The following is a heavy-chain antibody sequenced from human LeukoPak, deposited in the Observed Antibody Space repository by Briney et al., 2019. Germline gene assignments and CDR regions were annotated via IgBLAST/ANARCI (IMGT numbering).Heavy chain of an antibody. CDR1: AGSISSYY. J-gene: IGHJ6*02. Sequence: SETLSLTCALSAGSISSYYWSWVRQPPGKGLEWIGYIYYSGSTNYNPSLKSRVTISVDTSKNQFSLKLSSVTAADTSVYYCARAYFYNGMDVWGQGTTVTVSS. CDR3: ARAYFYNGMDV. V-gene: IGHV4-59*01. CDR2: IYYSGST.